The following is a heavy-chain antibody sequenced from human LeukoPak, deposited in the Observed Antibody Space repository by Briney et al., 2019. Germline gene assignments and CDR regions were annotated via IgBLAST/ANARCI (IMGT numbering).Heavy chain of an antibody. CDR2: ISGRGGNT. J-gene: IGHJ4*02. Sequence: GGSLRLSCAASGFTFSSYAMSWVRQAPGKGLEWVSTISGRGGNTYHADSVRGRFTISRDNSKNTLYLQMNSLRAEDTAIYYCAKVSWANYFDYWGQGTLVTVSS. D-gene: IGHD6-13*01. V-gene: IGHV3-23*01. CDR3: AKVSWANYFDY. CDR1: GFTFSSYA.